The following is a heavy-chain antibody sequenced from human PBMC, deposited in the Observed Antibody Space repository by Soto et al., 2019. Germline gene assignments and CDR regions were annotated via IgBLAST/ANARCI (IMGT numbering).Heavy chain of an antibody. Sequence: ASVKVSCKASGYTFTRYTMNWVRQAPGQRLEWMGWINPDNGNTKSSQKFQDRVIITRDTSASTAYMDLSSLRSEDTAVYYCARGPFKTSSFFFDYWGQGTLVTVSS. D-gene: IGHD6-6*01. CDR1: GYTFTRYT. CDR3: ARGPFKTSSFFFDY. V-gene: IGHV1-3*01. J-gene: IGHJ4*02. CDR2: INPDNGNT.